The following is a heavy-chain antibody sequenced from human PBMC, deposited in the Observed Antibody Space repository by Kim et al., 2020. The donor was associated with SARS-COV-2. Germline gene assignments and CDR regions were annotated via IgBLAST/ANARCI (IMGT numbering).Heavy chain of an antibody. D-gene: IGHD3-22*01. CDR2: ISYDGSNK. V-gene: IGHV3-30-3*01. CDR1: GFTFSSYA. Sequence: GGSLRLSCAASGFTFSSYAMHWVRQAPGKGLEWVAVISYDGSNKYYADSVKGRFTISRDNSKNTLYLQMNSLRAEDTAVYYCARDRITMIVVASGAFDYWGRGALVTGSS. J-gene: IGHJ4*02. CDR3: ARDRITMIVVASGAFDY.